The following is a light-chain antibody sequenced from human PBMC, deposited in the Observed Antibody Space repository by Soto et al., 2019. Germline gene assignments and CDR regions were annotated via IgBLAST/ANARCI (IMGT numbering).Light chain of an antibody. Sequence: QSVLTQPPSVTGAPGQRVTISCTGNNSNIGAGSGVNWFQQFPDKAPKLLIYANTHRPSGVPDRFSGSTSATSASLAITGLQTQDEADYCCQSFVSSLTGLIFGGGTKLTVL. V-gene: IGLV1-40*01. CDR1: NSNIGAGSG. CDR3: QSFVSSLTGLI. CDR2: ANT. J-gene: IGLJ2*01.